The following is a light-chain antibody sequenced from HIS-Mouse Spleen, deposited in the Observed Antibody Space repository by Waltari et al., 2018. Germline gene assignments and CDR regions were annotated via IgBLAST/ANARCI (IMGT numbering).Light chain of an antibody. V-gene: IGKV1-39*01. Sequence: DIQMTQSPSSLSASVGDRVTITCRASQSISSYLNWYQQKPGKAPKLLIYAASSLQSVVPSRFSGSGSGTDFTLTISSLQPEDFATYYCQQSYSTPRSYTFGQGTKLEIK. CDR1: QSISSY. J-gene: IGKJ2*01. CDR3: QQSYSTPRSYT. CDR2: AAS.